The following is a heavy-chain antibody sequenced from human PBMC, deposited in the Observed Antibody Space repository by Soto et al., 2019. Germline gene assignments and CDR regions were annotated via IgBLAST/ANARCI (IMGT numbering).Heavy chain of an antibody. J-gene: IGHJ3*02. D-gene: IGHD3-22*01. CDR3: AGPNSSGYYVHRGADAFDT. Sequence: QVQLVQSGAEVKKPGASVKVSCKASGYTFTSYAMHWVRQAPGQRLEWMGWINAGNGNTKYSQKFQGRVTITRDTSASSAYMELRSLRYEETAVYYCAGPNSSGYYVHRGADAFDTWGQGTMVTVSS. CDR1: GYTFTSYA. V-gene: IGHV1-3*01. CDR2: INAGNGNT.